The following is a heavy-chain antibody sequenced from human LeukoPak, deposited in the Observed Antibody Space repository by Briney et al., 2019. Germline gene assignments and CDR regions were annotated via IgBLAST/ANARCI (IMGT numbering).Heavy chain of an antibody. Sequence: GGSLRLSCAASGFSFSSSAMDWARHAPGKGLEWVAFMQNDGSEKYYADSVKGRVTISRDISKNTLYLQMNSLRIEDTAVYYCARGFDYGFHYWGQGTLVTVSS. D-gene: IGHD4-17*01. CDR2: MQNDGSEK. V-gene: IGHV3-30*02. CDR3: ARGFDYGFHY. CDR1: GFSFSSSA. J-gene: IGHJ4*02.